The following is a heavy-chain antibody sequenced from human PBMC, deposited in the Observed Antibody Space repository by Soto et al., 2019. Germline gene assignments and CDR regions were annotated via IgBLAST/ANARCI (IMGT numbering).Heavy chain of an antibody. CDR3: AREPRSNYDILTGYSYYGMDV. J-gene: IGHJ6*02. CDR2: IIPIFGTA. Sequence: SVKVPCKASGGTFSSYAISWVRQAPGQGLEWMGGIIPIFGTANYAQKFQGRVTITADESTSTAYMELSSLRSEDTAVYYCAREPRSNYDILTGYSYYGMDVWGQGTTVTVSS. D-gene: IGHD3-9*01. CDR1: GGTFSSYA. V-gene: IGHV1-69*13.